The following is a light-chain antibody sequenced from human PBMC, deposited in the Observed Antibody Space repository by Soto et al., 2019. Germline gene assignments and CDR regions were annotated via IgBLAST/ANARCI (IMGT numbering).Light chain of an antibody. CDR1: SSDVGGHDY. V-gene: IGLV2-8*01. Sequence: QSALTQPPSASGSPGQSVTISCTGTSSDVGGHDYVSWYQQYPGKAPKLIIYEVSKRPSGVPDRFSGSKSVNTASLTVSGLQAEDEADYYCSSYAGVTNLVFGGGTKLTVL. CDR2: EVS. CDR3: SSYAGVTNLV. J-gene: IGLJ2*01.